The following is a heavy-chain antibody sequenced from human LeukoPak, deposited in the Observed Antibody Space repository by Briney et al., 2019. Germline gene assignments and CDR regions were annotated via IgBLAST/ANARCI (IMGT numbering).Heavy chain of an antibody. CDR1: GFTFSSYG. J-gene: IGHJ6*02. CDR2: IRSKAYGGTT. V-gene: IGHV3-49*03. Sequence: GGSLRLSCAASGFTFSSYGMHWFRQAPGKGLEWVGFIRSKAYGGTTEYAASVKGRFTISRDDSKSIAYLQMNSLKTEDTAVYYCTRDLPARPYYYYGMDVWGQGTTVTVSS. D-gene: IGHD6-6*01. CDR3: TRDLPARPYYYYGMDV.